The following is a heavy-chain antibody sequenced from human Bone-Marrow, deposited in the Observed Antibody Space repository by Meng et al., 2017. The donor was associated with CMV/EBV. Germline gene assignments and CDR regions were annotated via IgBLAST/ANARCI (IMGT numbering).Heavy chain of an antibody. CDR3: ANFPLTMTPVTTGIN. CDR1: GFTFSSYA. D-gene: IGHD4-17*01. CDR2: ISGSGGST. V-gene: IGHV3-23*01. J-gene: IGHJ4*02. Sequence: GESLKISCAASGFTFSSYAMSWVRQTPGKGLEWVSAISGSGGSTYYADSVKGRFTISRDNSKNTPYLQMNSLRAEDTAVYYCANFPLTMTPVTTGINWGQGTLVTVSS.